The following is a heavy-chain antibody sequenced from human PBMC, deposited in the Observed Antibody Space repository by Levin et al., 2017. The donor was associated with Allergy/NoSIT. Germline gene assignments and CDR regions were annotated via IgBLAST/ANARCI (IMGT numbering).Heavy chain of an antibody. D-gene: IGHD3-10*01. Sequence: SGPTLVKPTQTLTLTCTFSGFSLSTSGVGVGWIRQPPGKALEWLALIYWDDDKRYSPSLKSRLTITKDTSKNQVVLTMTNMDPVDTATYYCANDDYKPDKATVRGINNLDYGGQGTLVTVSS. CDR2: IYWDDDK. CDR3: ANDDYKPDKATVRGINNLDY. J-gene: IGHJ4*02. V-gene: IGHV2-5*02. CDR1: GFSLSTSGVG.